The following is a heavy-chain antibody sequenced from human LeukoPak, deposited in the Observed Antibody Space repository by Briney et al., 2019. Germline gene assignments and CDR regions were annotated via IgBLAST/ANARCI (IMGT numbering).Heavy chain of an antibody. J-gene: IGHJ5*02. CDR2: ISYDGSNK. CDR3: ARDPSPEVVVISWFDP. Sequence: GGSLRLSCAASGFTFSSYAMHWVRQAPGKGLEWVAVISYDGSNKYYADSVKGRFTISRGNSKNTLYLQMNSLRAEDTAVYYCARDPSPEVVVISWFDPWGQGTLVTVSS. D-gene: IGHD3-22*01. V-gene: IGHV3-30-3*01. CDR1: GFTFSSYA.